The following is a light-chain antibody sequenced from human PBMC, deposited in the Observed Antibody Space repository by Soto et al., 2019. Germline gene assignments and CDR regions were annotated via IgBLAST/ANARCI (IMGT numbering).Light chain of an antibody. Sequence: EILLTQSPGTLSLSPGERATLSCWASQSVSRNFLAWYQQKPGQAPRLLIYGASTRATGIPARLSGSGYGTELTITISSMQSEDFGVYYCQQYNNWPRTFGQGTKVDIK. CDR1: QSVSRN. V-gene: IGKV3-15*01. J-gene: IGKJ1*01. CDR3: QQYNNWPRT. CDR2: GAS.